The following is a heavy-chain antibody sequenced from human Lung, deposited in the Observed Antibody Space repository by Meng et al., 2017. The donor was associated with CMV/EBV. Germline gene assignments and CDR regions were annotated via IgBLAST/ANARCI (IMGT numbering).Heavy chain of an antibody. CDR1: GYTLTELS. Sequence: QVQLVQSGAAVQKPGASVKVSRQVSGYTLTELSMHWVRQAPGKGLEWMGGFDPEDGETIYAQKFQGRVTMTEDTSTDTAYMELSSLRSEDTAVYYCATDRRYDILTGYFDYWGQGTLVTVSS. V-gene: IGHV1-24*01. CDR2: FDPEDGET. J-gene: IGHJ4*02. CDR3: ATDRRYDILTGYFDY. D-gene: IGHD3-9*01.